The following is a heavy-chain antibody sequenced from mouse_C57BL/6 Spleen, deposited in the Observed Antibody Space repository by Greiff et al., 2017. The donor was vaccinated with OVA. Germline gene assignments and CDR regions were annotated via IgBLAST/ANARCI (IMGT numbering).Heavy chain of an antibody. J-gene: IGHJ2*01. CDR2: INPGSGGT. Sequence: VQLQQSGAELVRPGTSVKVSCKASGYAFTNYLIEWVKQRPGQGLEWIGVINPGSGGTNYNEKFKGKATLTADKSSSTAYMQLSSLTSEDSAVYFCARSARLQYDYWGQGTTLTVSS. CDR1: GYAFTNYL. V-gene: IGHV1-54*01. D-gene: IGHD2-2*01. CDR3: ARSARLQYDY.